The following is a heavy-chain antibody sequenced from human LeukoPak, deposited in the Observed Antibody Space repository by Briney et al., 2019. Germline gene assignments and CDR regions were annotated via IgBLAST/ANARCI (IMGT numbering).Heavy chain of an antibody. V-gene: IGHV3-66*01. CDR3: ARDGYNYGNFDY. Sequence: GGSLRLSCAASGFTVSSNYMSWVRQAPGKGLEWVSVIYSGGSTYYADSVKGRFTISRDNPKNTLYLQMNSLRAEDTAVYYCARDGYNYGNFDYWGQGTLVTVSS. J-gene: IGHJ4*02. CDR1: GFTVSSNY. CDR2: IYSGGST. D-gene: IGHD5-24*01.